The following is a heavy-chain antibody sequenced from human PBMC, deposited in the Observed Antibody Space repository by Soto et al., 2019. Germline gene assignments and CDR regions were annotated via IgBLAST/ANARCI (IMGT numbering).Heavy chain of an antibody. CDR3: ATPIVVVTASDY. J-gene: IGHJ4*02. V-gene: IGHV3-30-3*01. CDR1: GFTFSSYA. CDR2: ISYDGSNK. Sequence: QVQLVESGGGVVQPGRSLRLSCAASGFTFSSYAMHWVRQAPGKGLEWVAVISYDGSNKYYADSVKGRFTISRDNSKNTLYLQMNSLRAEDTAVYYCATPIVVVTASDYWGQGTLVTVS. D-gene: IGHD2-21*02.